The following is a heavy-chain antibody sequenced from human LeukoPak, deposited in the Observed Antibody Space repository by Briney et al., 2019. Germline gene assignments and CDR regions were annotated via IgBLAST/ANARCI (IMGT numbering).Heavy chain of an antibody. CDR3: ARERTSGSYSWFDP. D-gene: IGHD1-26*01. CDR1: GYSFTGYY. J-gene: IGHJ5*02. Sequence: ASVKVSCKASGYSFTGYYMHWVRQAPGQGLEWMGWINPNSGGTNYAQKFQGRVTMTRDTSISAAYMELSSLRSDDTAFYYCARERTSGSYSWFDPWGQGTLVTVSP. CDR2: INPNSGGT. V-gene: IGHV1-2*02.